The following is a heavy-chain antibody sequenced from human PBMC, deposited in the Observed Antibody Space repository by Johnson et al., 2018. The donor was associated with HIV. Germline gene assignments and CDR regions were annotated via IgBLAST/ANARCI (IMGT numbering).Heavy chain of an antibody. V-gene: IGHV3-30*04. CDR3: ARTPRPYYYDSSDGAFDI. Sequence: QVQLVESGGGLVQPGGSLRLSCAASGFTFSSYAMHWVRQAPGKGLEWVAVISYDGSNKYYADSVKGRFTISRDNSKNTLSLHMNSLRDEDTAVFYCARTPRPYYYDSSDGAFDIWGQGTMVTVSS. J-gene: IGHJ3*02. CDR1: GFTFSSYA. CDR2: ISYDGSNK. D-gene: IGHD3-22*01.